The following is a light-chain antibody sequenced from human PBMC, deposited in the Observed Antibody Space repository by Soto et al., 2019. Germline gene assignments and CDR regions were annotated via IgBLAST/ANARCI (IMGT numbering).Light chain of an antibody. CDR3: QQYDKWPPRT. CDR1: QNIGIY. J-gene: IGKJ1*01. Sequence: EIVLTPSPATLSSSPGERVTLSGRASQNIGIYLAWYRQKPGQAPRLLIYGASNRATGIPARFSGSGSGTDFTLTITSLEPEDFAVYYCQQYDKWPPRTFGQGTKVDIK. CDR2: GAS. V-gene: IGKV3-11*01.